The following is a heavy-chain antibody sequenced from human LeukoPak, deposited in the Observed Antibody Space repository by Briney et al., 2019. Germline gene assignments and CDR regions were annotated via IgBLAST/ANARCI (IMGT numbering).Heavy chain of an antibody. CDR3: ARGLSIAVASGMDV. V-gene: IGHV3-7*02. CDR2: INQDGSEQ. CDR1: GFTFSRYW. Sequence: GGSLRLSCAASGFTFSRYWMSWVRQAPGKGLEWVASINQDGSEQYYVDSVKGRFTISRDNAKNTLYLQMNSLRAEDTAVYYCARGLSIAVASGMDVWGQGATVTVSS. D-gene: IGHD6-19*01. J-gene: IGHJ6*02.